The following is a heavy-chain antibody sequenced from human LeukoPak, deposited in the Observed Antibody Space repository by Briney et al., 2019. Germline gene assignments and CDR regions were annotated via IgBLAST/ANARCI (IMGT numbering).Heavy chain of an antibody. Sequence: SETLSLTCTVSGGSITNYYWNWIRQPPGKGLEWIGYVFYSGSTNYNPSLKSRVTISVDTSKNQFSLKLSSVTAADTAVYYCARGAVTYDASDIWGQGTMVTVSS. J-gene: IGHJ3*02. CDR3: ARGAVTYDASDI. D-gene: IGHD2-21*02. CDR2: VFYSGST. CDR1: GGSITNYY. V-gene: IGHV4-59*01.